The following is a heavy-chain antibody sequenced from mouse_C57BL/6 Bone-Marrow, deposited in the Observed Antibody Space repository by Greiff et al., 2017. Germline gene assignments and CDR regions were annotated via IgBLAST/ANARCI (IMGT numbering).Heavy chain of an antibody. CDR2: ISSGGSYT. Sequence: EVKLVESGGDLVKPGGSLKLSCAASGFTFSSYGMSWVRQTPDKRLEWVATISSGGSYTYYPDSVKGRFTISRDNAKNTLYLQMSSLKSEDTAMYYCARQGLRRGFAYWGQGTLVTVSA. D-gene: IGHD2-4*01. J-gene: IGHJ3*01. CDR3: ARQGLRRGFAY. V-gene: IGHV5-6*01. CDR1: GFTFSSYG.